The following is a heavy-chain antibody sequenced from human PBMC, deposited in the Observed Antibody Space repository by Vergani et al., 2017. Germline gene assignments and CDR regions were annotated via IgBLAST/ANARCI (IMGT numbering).Heavy chain of an antibody. J-gene: IGHJ4*02. CDR2: ISSSGSTI. CDR3: AREYYDYVWGSYRSPAFDY. V-gene: IGHV3-11*01. CDR1: GFTFSDYY. D-gene: IGHD3-16*02. Sequence: QVQLVESGGGLVKPGGSLRLSCAASGFTFSDYYMSWIRQAPGKGLEWVSYISSSGSTIYYADSVKGRFTISRDHAKNSLYLQMNSLRAEDTAVYYCAREYYDYVWGSYRSPAFDYWGQGTLVTVSS.